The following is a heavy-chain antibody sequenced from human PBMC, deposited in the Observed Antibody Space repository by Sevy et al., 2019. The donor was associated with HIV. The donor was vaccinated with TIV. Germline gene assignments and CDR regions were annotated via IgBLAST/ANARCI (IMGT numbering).Heavy chain of an antibody. CDR3: VRRGEGRSGWKNTFDI. V-gene: IGHV3-73*01. D-gene: IGHD6-19*01. CDR1: GFTISDSA. J-gene: IGHJ3*02. Sequence: GGSLRLSCAASGFTISDSAMHWVRQAPGEGLEWVGLIRNKINNYATEHGDSVKGRFIISRYDSENTAYLHMNNLKIEDTAVYYCVRRGEGRSGWKNTFDIWGQGTKVTVSS. CDR2: IRNKINNYAT.